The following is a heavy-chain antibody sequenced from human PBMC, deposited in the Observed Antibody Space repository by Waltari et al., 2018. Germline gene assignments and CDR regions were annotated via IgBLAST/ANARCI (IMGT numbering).Heavy chain of an antibody. Sequence: QVQLVESGGGVVQPGRSLRLSCAASGFTFSSYGMHWVRQAPGKGLEWVAVISYDGSNKYYADSVKGRFTISRDNSKNTLYLQMNSLRAEDTAVYYCAKDAMSAAGTGYYYYYYYMDVWGKGTTVTVSS. CDR3: AKDAMSAAGTGYYYYYYYMDV. D-gene: IGHD6-13*01. CDR1: GFTFSSYG. J-gene: IGHJ6*03. V-gene: IGHV3-30*18. CDR2: ISYDGSNK.